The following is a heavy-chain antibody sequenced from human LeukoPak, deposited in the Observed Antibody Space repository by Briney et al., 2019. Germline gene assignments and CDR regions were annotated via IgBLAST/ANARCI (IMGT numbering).Heavy chain of an antibody. CDR3: ARQFASAAADTRGYFDY. J-gene: IGHJ4*02. CDR1: GVSISSSSDY. CDR2: FFVSGST. V-gene: IGHV4-39*01. Sequence: KPAETLSLTCTVSGVSISSSSDYWGWLRQAPGRGLEWIGSFFVSGSTHYNPSLRSLTTLFVDTSKNQVTLKLSSMTAADAATYFGARQFASAAADTRGYFDYWGQGTVVAVSS. D-gene: IGHD6-25*01.